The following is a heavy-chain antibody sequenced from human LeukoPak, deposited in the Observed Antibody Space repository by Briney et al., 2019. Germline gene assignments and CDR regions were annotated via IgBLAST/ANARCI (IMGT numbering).Heavy chain of an antibody. D-gene: IGHD3-10*01. V-gene: IGHV3-48*04. CDR3: ARAVTMVRGAKYYFDY. J-gene: IGHJ4*02. Sequence: PGGSLRLSCAASGFTFSSYSMNRVRQAPGKGLEWVSYISSSSSTIYYADSVKGRFTISRDNAKNSLYLQMNSLRAEDTAVYYCARAVTMVRGAKYYFDYWGQGTLVTVSS. CDR1: GFTFSSYS. CDR2: ISSSSSTI.